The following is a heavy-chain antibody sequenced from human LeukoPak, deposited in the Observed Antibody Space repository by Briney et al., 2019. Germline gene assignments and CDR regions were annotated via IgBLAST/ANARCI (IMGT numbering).Heavy chain of an antibody. V-gene: IGHV4-34*01. CDR1: GGSFSGYY. CDR3: ARSPLTQWLVNWFDP. Sequence: SETLSLTCAVYGGSFSGYYWSWIRQPPGKGLEWIGEINHSGSTNYNPSLKSRVTISVDTSKNQFSLKLSSVPAADTAVYYCARSPLTQWLVNWFDPWGQGTLVTVSS. D-gene: IGHD6-19*01. CDR2: INHSGST. J-gene: IGHJ5*02.